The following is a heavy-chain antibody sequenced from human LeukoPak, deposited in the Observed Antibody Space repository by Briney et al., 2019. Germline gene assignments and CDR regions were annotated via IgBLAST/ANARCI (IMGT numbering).Heavy chain of an antibody. CDR2: IYYSGST. CDR3: ASYLWYYYDSSPFDY. J-gene: IGHJ4*02. D-gene: IGHD3-22*01. V-gene: IGHV4-39*07. CDR1: GGSISSSSYY. Sequence: SEALSLTCTVSGGSISSSSYYWGWIRQPPGKGLEWIGSIYYSGSTYYNPSLKSRVTISVDTSKNQFSLKLSSVTAADTAVYYCASYLWYYYDSSPFDYWGQGTLVTVSS.